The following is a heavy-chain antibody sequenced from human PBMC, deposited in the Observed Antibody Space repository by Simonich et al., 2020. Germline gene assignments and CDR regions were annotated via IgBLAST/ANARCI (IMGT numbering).Heavy chain of an antibody. CDR2: ISGSGGRT. Sequence: GGGLVQPGGSLRLSCAASGFTFSSYAMSWVRQAPGKGLEWVSAISGSGGRTYYADSVKGRFTISRDNSKNTLYLQMNSLRAEDTAVYYCAKDLGERITMIVVVIVAFDIWGQGTMVTVSS. D-gene: IGHD3-22*01. J-gene: IGHJ3*02. V-gene: IGHV3-23*01. CDR1: GFTFSSYA. CDR3: AKDLGERITMIVVVIVAFDI.